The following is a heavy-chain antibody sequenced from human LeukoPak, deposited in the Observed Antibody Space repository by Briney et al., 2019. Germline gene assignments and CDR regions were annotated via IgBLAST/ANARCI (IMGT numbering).Heavy chain of an antibody. CDR2: ISSSGSTI. CDR3: ARERKWGDQQPRYYYYMDV. CDR1: GFTFSDYY. Sequence: GGSLRLSCAASGFTFSDYYMSWIRQAPGKGLEWVSYISSSGSTIYYADSVKGRFTISRDNAKNSLYLQMNSLRAEDTAVYYCARERKWGDQQPRYYYYMDVWGKGTTVTVSS. D-gene: IGHD6-13*01. J-gene: IGHJ6*03. V-gene: IGHV3-11*04.